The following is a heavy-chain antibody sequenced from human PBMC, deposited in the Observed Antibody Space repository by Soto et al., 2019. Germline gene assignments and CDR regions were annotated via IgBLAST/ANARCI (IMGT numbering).Heavy chain of an antibody. CDR3: AHWRGGVASF. V-gene: IGHV2-5*02. CDR2: VYWDDSK. CDR1: GFSLSTRDVG. D-gene: IGHD2-2*01. J-gene: IGHJ4*02. Sequence: QITLNESGPTLVKPTQTLTLTCTFSGFSLSTRDVGVGWIRQPPGEALEWLGVVYWDDSKTYSPSLESRLTTLKDTAENQVVFRFTKTDPVDTATYSCAHWRGGVASFWGKGTLVTVSS.